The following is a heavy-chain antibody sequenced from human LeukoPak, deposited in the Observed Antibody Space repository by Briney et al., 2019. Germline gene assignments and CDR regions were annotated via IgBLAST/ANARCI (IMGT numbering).Heavy chain of an antibody. CDR1: GYTLTDYA. CDR2: INTNTGNP. V-gene: IGHV7-4-1*02. D-gene: IGHD3-22*01. J-gene: IGHJ4*02. CDR3: ARSADYYDSSGYSPLLFDY. Sequence: ASVKVSCKASGYTLTDYAMNWVRQAPGQGLEWMGWINTNTGNPTYAQGFTGRFVFSLDTSVSTAYLQISSLKAEDTAVYYCARSADYYDSSGYSPLLFDYRGQGTLVTVSS.